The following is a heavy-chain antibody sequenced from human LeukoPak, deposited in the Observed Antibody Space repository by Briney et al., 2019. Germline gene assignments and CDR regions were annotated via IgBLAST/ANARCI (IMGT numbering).Heavy chain of an antibody. V-gene: IGHV3-7*04. CDR2: IKQDGSAK. J-gene: IGHJ4*02. CDR1: AFNFNNYW. Sequence: GGSLRLSCAASAFNFNNYWMTWVRQPAGKGLEWVANIKQDGSAKLYVDSVKGRFSVSRDNAKNSLYLQMNSLRAEDTAVYYCVREPVSGKFDYWGQGTLVTVSS. CDR3: VREPVSGKFDY. D-gene: IGHD6-19*01.